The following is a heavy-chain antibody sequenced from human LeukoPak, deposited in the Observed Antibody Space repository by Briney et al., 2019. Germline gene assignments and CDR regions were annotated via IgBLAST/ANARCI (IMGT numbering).Heavy chain of an antibody. CDR3: ARHKAPTTVTTHGGEMDF. J-gene: IGHJ4*02. Sequence: PSETLSLTCTVSGGSISSYYWSWIRQPPGKGLEWIGYIYYTGSTRYNPSLKDRVTISVDTSKNQFSLRLSSVAAADTAVYYCARHKAPTTVTTHGGEMDFWGQGTLVTVSS. D-gene: IGHD4-17*01. CDR1: GGSISSYY. V-gene: IGHV4-59*08. CDR2: IYYTGST.